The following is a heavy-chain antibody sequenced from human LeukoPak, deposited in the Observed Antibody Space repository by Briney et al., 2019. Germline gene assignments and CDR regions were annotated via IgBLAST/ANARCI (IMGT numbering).Heavy chain of an antibody. CDR1: GFTVSSNY. J-gene: IGHJ6*02. CDR3: ARETFYYGFDV. CDR2: LYSGGET. Sequence: PGESLRLSCAASGFTVSSNYMSWVRQAPGMGLECVSVLYSGGETYYADTVKGRFTISRDNSQNTLYLQMSSLRAEDTAVYYCARETFYYGFDVWGQGTTVTV. V-gene: IGHV3-66*01.